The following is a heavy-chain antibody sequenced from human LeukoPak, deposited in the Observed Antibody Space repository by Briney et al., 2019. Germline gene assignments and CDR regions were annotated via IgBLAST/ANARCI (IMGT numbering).Heavy chain of an antibody. CDR2: VSSSSSYK. Sequence: GGSLRLSCTASGFTFSTYSMNWVRQAPGKGLEWVSSVSSSSSYKYYADSVKGRFIISRDNAKNSLYLHMNSLRAEDTAVYYCARDRRDFVWGNYRDAFDIWGQGTIVTVSS. D-gene: IGHD3-16*02. CDR3: ARDRRDFVWGNYRDAFDI. CDR1: GFTFSTYS. J-gene: IGHJ3*02. V-gene: IGHV3-21*06.